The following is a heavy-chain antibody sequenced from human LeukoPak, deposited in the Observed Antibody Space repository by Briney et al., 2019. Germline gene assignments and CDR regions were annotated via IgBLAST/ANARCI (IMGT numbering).Heavy chain of an antibody. CDR2: IYPGDSDT. CDR3: ARWRLGSGLYYCDY. J-gene: IGHJ4*02. Sequence: GESLYVACPGSGFSFANSWIGWVRQMPGKGLEWMGIIYPGDSDTRYRPSFQGQVTMSADNSISTAYLQWSSLQASDTAMYYCARWRLGSGLYYCDYWGEGSLVTVSS. V-gene: IGHV5-51*01. CDR1: GFSFANSW. D-gene: IGHD3-10*01.